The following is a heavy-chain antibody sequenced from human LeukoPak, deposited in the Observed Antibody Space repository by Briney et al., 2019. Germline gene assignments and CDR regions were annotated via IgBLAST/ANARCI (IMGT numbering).Heavy chain of an antibody. CDR1: GGSISSGGYY. Sequence: SETLSLTCTASGGSISSGGYYWSWIRQHPGKGLEWIGYIYYSGSTYYNPSLKSRVTISVDTSKNQSSLKLSSVTAADTAVYYCARLLAYCGGDCYAADYWGQGTLVTVSS. J-gene: IGHJ4*02. V-gene: IGHV4-31*03. CDR3: ARLLAYCGGDCYAADY. CDR2: IYYSGST. D-gene: IGHD2-21*02.